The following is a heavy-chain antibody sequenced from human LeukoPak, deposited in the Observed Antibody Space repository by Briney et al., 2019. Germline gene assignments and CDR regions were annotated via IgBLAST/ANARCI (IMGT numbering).Heavy chain of an antibody. CDR3: SRSGPYYYMDV. D-gene: IGHD1-1*01. J-gene: IGHJ6*03. V-gene: IGHV4-4*09. CDR1: GGSMSRFY. Sequence: SETLSLTCTVSGGSMSRFYRSWIRQPPGKGLEWIGDIYTSGSTNYNPSFRSRVTISVDTSEKKFSLKLPSVTAADTAVYYCSRSGPYYYMDVWGKGTTVTVSS. CDR2: IYTSGST.